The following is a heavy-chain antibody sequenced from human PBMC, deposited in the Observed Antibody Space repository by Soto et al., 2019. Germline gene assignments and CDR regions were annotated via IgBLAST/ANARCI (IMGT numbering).Heavy chain of an antibody. CDR1: GGSFSVYY. Sequence: SETLSLTCAVYGGSFSVYYWSWIRQPPGKVLEWIGEINHSGSTNYNPSLKSRVTISVDTSKNQFSLKLSYVTAADTAVYYCARSPYNWNDGFYFDYWGQGTLVTVSS. CDR3: ARSPYNWNDGFYFDY. V-gene: IGHV4-34*01. CDR2: INHSGST. D-gene: IGHD1-20*01. J-gene: IGHJ4*02.